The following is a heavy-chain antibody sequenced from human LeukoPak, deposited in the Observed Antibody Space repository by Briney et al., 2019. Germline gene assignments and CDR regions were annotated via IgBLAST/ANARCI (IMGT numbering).Heavy chain of an antibody. CDR1: GFTFSGFV. D-gene: IGHD2-21*02. J-gene: IGHJ4*02. Sequence: PGGSLRLSCAASGFTFSGFVLSWVRHAPGKGLEWVSSISTGSGYTYYADSVKGRFTISRDNAKNSLYLQMNSLRAEDTAIYYCVIVVVTAFDYWGQGTLVTVSS. CDR3: VIVVVTAFDY. V-gene: IGHV3-21*01. CDR2: ISTGSGYT.